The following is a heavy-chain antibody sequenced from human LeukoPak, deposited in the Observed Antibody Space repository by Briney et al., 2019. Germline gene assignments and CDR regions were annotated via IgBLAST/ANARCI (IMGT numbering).Heavy chain of an antibody. CDR3: AREWEDSSGYYTYYFDY. CDR1: GYSFTSYW. Sequence: GESLKISCKGSGYSFTSYWIGWVRQMPGKGLEWMGIIHPGDSDTRYNPSFQGQVTISADKSISTAYLQWSSLKASDTAMYYCAREWEDSSGYYTYYFDYWGQGTLVTVSS. CDR2: IHPGDSDT. D-gene: IGHD3-22*01. V-gene: IGHV5-51*01. J-gene: IGHJ4*02.